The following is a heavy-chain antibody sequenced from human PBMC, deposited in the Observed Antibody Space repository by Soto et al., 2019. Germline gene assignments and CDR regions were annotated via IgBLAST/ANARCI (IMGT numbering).Heavy chain of an antibody. J-gene: IGHJ4*02. CDR3: AREAGWQRMVPYD. CDR1: GYTFTSYG. Sequence: QVQLVQSGTEVKKPGASVKVSCKAFGYTFTSYGFSWVRQVPGQGLEWLGWISAFNGDTKYAQTMKGRLTVTTDTSTTSVHMELRSLTPDDTAVYYRAREAGWQRMVPYDWGQGTLVTVSS. V-gene: IGHV1-18*04. CDR2: ISAFNGDT. D-gene: IGHD6-25*01.